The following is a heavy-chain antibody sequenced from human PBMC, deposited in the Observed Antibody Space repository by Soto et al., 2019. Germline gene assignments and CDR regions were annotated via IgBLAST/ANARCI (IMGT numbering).Heavy chain of an antibody. CDR3: AHRRSPNGCGWDV. D-gene: IGHD2-2*03. V-gene: IGHV2-5*01. Sequence: QITLKESGPTLVKATQTLTLTCTFSGFSRNTGGVAVGWIRQPQVEALEWLALVFWNDDKRYRPSLRSRLTVTQDTSKNQLVLIIPNMDPGDTATCFCAHRRSPNGCGWDVWGQGTTVTVSS. CDR1: GFSRNTGGVA. J-gene: IGHJ6*02. CDR2: VFWNDDK.